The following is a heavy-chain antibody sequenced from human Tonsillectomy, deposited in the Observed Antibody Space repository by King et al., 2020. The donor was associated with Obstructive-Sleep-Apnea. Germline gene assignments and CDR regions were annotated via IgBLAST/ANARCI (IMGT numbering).Heavy chain of an antibody. CDR3: AKDPALLGRGKTSYYFDY. CDR1: GFTFSSYG. D-gene: IGHD3-10*01. Sequence: QLVQSGGGVVQPGRSLRLSCAASGFTFSSYGMHWVRPAPGKGLGWVAVISCGGSNKYYADSVMGRFSISRDNSKNTLYLQMNSLRAEDTAVYYCAKDPALLGRGKTSYYFDYWGQGTLVTVSS. V-gene: IGHV3-30*18. J-gene: IGHJ4*02. CDR2: ISCGGSNK.